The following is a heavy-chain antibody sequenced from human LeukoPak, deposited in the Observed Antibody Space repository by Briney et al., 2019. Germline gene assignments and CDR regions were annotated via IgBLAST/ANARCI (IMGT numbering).Heavy chain of an antibody. Sequence: ASVKVSCMASGYTFTSYGISWVRQAPGQGLEWMGWISAYNGNTNYAQKLQGRVTMTTDTSTSTAYMELRSLRSDDTAVYYCARANPYYYGSGGENDYWGQGTLVTVSS. J-gene: IGHJ4*02. V-gene: IGHV1-18*01. CDR2: ISAYNGNT. CDR1: GYTFTSYG. D-gene: IGHD3-10*01. CDR3: ARANPYYYGSGGENDY.